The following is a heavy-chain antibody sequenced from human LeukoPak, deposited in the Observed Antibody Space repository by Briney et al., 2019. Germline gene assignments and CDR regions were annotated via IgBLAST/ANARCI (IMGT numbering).Heavy chain of an antibody. J-gene: IGHJ4*02. D-gene: IGHD2-21*02. Sequence: GGSLRLSCAASGFTFSSYAMHWVRQAPGKGLEWVAVISYDGSNRYYADSVKGRFTISRDNSKNTLYLQMNSLRAEDTAVYYCARGSIGGVVAYCGGDCYSDFDYWGQGTLVTVSS. CDR3: ARGSIGGVVAYCGGDCYSDFDY. CDR2: ISYDGSNR. V-gene: IGHV3-30*01. CDR1: GFTFSSYA.